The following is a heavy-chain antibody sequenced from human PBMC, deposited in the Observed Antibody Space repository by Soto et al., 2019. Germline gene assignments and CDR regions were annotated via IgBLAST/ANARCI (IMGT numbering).Heavy chain of an antibody. V-gene: IGHV4-34*01. J-gene: IGHJ1*01. Sequence: SETLSLTCAVYGGSFSGYYWSWIRQPPGKGLEWIGEINHSGSTNYNPSLKSRVTISVDTSKNQFSLKLSSVTAADTAVYYCGRGLRFLEHEYFQHWGQGTLVTVSS. D-gene: IGHD3-3*01. CDR1: GGSFSGYY. CDR2: INHSGST. CDR3: GRGLRFLEHEYFQH.